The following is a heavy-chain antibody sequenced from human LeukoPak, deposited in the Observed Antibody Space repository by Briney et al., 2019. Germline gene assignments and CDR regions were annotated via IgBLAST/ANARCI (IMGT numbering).Heavy chain of an antibody. CDR1: GGTFSSYA. CDR3: ARDPIAVAGAEYFQH. CDR2: IIPIFGTA. D-gene: IGHD6-19*01. Sequence: ASVKVSCKASGGTFSSYAISWVRRAPGQGLEWMGGIIPIFGTANYAQKFQGRVTITADESTSTAYMELSSLRSEDTAVYYCARDPIAVAGAEYFQHWGQGTLVTVSS. J-gene: IGHJ1*01. V-gene: IGHV1-69*13.